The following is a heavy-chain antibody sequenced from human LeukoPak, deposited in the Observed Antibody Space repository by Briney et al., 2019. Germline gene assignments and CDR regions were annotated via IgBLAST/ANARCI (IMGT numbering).Heavy chain of an antibody. CDR2: IWYDGSNK. CDR1: GFTFSSYG. Sequence: PGGSLRLSCAASGFTFSSYGMHWVRQAPGKGLEWVAVIWYDGSNKYYADSVKGRFTISRDNSKNTLYLRMNSLRAEDTAVYYCARGTGLTGTATEMDVWGQGTTVTVSS. V-gene: IGHV3-33*01. J-gene: IGHJ6*02. D-gene: IGHD1-20*01. CDR3: ARGTGLTGTATEMDV.